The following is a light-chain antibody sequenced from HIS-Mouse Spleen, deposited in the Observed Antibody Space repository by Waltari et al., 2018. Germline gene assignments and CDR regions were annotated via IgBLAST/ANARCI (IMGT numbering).Light chain of an antibody. CDR1: QSISSY. V-gene: IGKV1-39*01. J-gene: IGKJ2*01. Sequence: DIQTTHSPSSLSASVGARLTITCRASQSISSYLNWYQQKPGKPPKLLIYAASSLQSGVPSRFSGSGSGTDFTLTISSLQPEDFATYYCQQSYSTLMYTFGQGTKLEIK. CDR3: QQSYSTLMYT. CDR2: AAS.